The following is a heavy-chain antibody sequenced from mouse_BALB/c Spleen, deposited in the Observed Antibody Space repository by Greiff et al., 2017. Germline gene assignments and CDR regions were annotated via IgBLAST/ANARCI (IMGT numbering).Heavy chain of an antibody. J-gene: IGHJ2*01. Sequence: EVKLQESGPGLVKPSQSLSLTCSVTGYSITSGYYWNWIRQFPGNKLEWMGYISYDGSNNYNPSLKNRTSITRDTSKNQFFLKLNPVTTEDTATYYCARAYYGNLSFDYWGQGTTLTVSS. CDR3: ARAYYGNLSFDY. CDR1: GYSITSGYY. CDR2: ISYDGSN. V-gene: IGHV3-6*02. D-gene: IGHD2-10*01.